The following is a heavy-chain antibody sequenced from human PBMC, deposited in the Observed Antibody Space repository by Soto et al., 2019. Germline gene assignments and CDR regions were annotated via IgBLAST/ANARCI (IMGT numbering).Heavy chain of an antibody. J-gene: IGHJ4*02. CDR3: ARRIPAAISNYFDY. CDR1: GGSISGGGYY. Sequence: QVQLQESGPGLVKPSQTLSLTCTVSGGSISGGGYYWSWIRQHPGKGLGWIGYIYYRGSTYYNPSLKRRVTISVETSKNQISLKLSSVTAADTAVYYWARRIPAAISNYFDYWGQGTLVTVSS. V-gene: IGHV4-31*03. D-gene: IGHD2-2*01. CDR2: IYYRGST.